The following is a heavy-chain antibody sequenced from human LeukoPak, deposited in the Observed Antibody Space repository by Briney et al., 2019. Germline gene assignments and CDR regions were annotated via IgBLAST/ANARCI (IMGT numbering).Heavy chain of an antibody. CDR3: ARAGIAARPNYFDY. Sequence: PGGSLRLSCAASGFTFSSYEMNWVRQAPGKGLEWVSSISSSSSYIYYADSVKGRFTISRDNAKNSLYLQMNSLRAEDTAVYYCARAGIAARPNYFDYWGQGTLVTVSS. D-gene: IGHD6-6*01. CDR1: GFTFSSYE. V-gene: IGHV3-21*01. CDR2: ISSSSSYI. J-gene: IGHJ4*02.